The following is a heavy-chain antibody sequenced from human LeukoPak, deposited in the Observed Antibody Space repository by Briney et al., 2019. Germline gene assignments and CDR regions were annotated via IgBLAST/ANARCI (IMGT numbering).Heavy chain of an antibody. D-gene: IGHD6-13*01. J-gene: IGHJ4*02. Sequence: SETLSLTCTVSGGSISSYYWSWIRQPPGKGLEWIGEINHSGSTNFNPSLKSRVTISVDTSKNQFSLKLTSVTAADAAVYYCARRAAAGTIDYWGQGTLVTVSS. CDR3: ARRAAAGTIDY. CDR2: INHSGST. V-gene: IGHV4-34*01. CDR1: GGSISSYY.